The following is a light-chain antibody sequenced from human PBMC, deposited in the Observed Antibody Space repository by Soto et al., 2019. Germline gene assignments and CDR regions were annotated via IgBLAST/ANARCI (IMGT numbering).Light chain of an antibody. CDR2: KAS. CDR1: QSISSL. V-gene: IGKV1-5*03. Sequence: DIQMTQSPSTLSASVGDRVTITCRASQSISSLLAWYQQKPGKAPKVLIYKASSLESGVPSRFSGSGSGTEFTLTISSLQPDDFASYYCQQYHSYPVTFGGGTKVEIK. J-gene: IGKJ4*01. CDR3: QQYHSYPVT.